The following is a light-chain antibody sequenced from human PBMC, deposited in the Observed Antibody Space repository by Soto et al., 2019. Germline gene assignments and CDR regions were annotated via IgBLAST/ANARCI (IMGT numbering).Light chain of an antibody. CDR2: EVS. Sequence: QSALTQPPSASGSPGQSVTISCTGTSSDVGGYNYVSWYQQHPGKAPKLMIYEVSKRPSGVPDRFSGSKSGNTASLTVSGLQAEDEADYYGSSYAGSNNYVVFGGGPKLTVL. J-gene: IGLJ2*01. CDR3: SSYAGSNNYVV. V-gene: IGLV2-8*01. CDR1: SSDVGGYNY.